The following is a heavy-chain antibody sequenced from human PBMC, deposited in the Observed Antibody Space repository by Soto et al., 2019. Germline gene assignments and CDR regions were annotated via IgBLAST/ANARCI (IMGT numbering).Heavy chain of an antibody. CDR2: IYYSGAA. J-gene: IGHJ4*02. CDR1: GGSISGSRYY. Sequence: PSETLSLTCTVSGGSISGSRYYWGWIRQPPGKGLEWIGTIYYSGAAYYNPSLKSRITINPDTSKNQFSLQLNSVTPEDTALYYCASSDRSGFGFDYWGQGTQVTVSS. CDR3: ASSDRSGFGFDY. V-gene: IGHV4-39*01. D-gene: IGHD3-22*01.